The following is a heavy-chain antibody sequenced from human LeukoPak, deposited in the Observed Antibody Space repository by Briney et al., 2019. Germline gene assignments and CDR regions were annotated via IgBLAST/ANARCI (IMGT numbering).Heavy chain of an antibody. J-gene: IGHJ4*02. CDR2: IYYSGST. CDR3: ARGSYSSSWLDY. V-gene: IGHV4-59*01. CDR1: GGSISSYY. D-gene: IGHD6-13*01. Sequence: SETLFLTCTVSGGSISSYYWSWIRQPPGKGLEWIGYIYYSGSTNYNPSLKSRVTISVDTSKNQFSLKLSSVTAADTAVYYCARGSYSSSWLDYWGQGTLVTVSS.